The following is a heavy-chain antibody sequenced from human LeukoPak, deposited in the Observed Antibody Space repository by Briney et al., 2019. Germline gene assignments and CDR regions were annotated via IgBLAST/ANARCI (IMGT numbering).Heavy chain of an antibody. CDR2: INHSGST. CDR3: ARPRELRFLESGPYDAFDI. V-gene: IGHV4-34*01. CDR1: GGSFSGYY. Sequence: SETLSLTCAVYGGSFSGYYWSWIRQPPGKGLEWIGEINHSGSTNYNPSLKSRVTISVDTSKNQFSLKLSSVTAADTAVYYCARPRELRFLESGPYDAFDIWAKGQWSPSLQ. J-gene: IGHJ3*02. D-gene: IGHD3-3*01.